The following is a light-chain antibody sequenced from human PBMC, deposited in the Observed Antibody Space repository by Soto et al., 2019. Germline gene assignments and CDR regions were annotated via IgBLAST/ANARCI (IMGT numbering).Light chain of an antibody. CDR1: QPISNY. CDR2: GAS. CDR3: QQTHAVPLT. J-gene: IGKJ5*01. Sequence: DVHMTQSPSSLSASVGDRVTITCRASQPISNYLNWYQQKAGEAPKVLIFGASSLQSGVPSKFSGSGYGTDFTLIINNLHPDDFATYYCQQTHAVPLTFGQGTRL. V-gene: IGKV1-39*01.